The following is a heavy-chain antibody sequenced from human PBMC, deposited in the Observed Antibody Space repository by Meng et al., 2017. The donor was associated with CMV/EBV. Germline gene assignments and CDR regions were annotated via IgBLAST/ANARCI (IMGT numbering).Heavy chain of an antibody. CDR1: GGSISSSNW. J-gene: IGHJ4*02. CDR2: IYHSGST. D-gene: IGHD6-19*01. Sequence: SETLSLTCAVSGGSISSSNWWSWVRQPPGKGLEWIGEIYHSGSTNYNPSLKSRVTISVDKSKNQFSLKLSSATAADTAVYYCASLHIAVAGTPFDYWGQGTLVTVSS. V-gene: IGHV4-4*02. CDR3: ASLHIAVAGTPFDY.